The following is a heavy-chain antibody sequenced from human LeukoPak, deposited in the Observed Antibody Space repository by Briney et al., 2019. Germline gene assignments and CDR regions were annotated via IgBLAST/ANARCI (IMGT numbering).Heavy chain of an antibody. CDR1: GFTLRDYA. CDR2: IRSKAYGGTT. J-gene: IGHJ4*02. Sequence: PGGSLRLSCRASGFTLRDYAMSWVRQAPGKGLEWVGFIRSKAYGGTTEYAASVKGRFTISRDDSKSIAYLQMNSLKTEDTAVYYCTRGLEITMIVVVPDYWGQGTLVTVSS. D-gene: IGHD3-22*01. V-gene: IGHV3-49*04. CDR3: TRGLEITMIVVVPDY.